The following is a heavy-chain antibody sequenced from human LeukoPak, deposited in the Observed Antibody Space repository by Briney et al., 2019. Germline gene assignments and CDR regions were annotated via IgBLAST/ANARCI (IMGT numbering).Heavy chain of an antibody. CDR3: ARRARGAAAGPDY. CDR1: GVTFSSYA. CDR2: ISGSGGST. J-gene: IGHJ4*02. Sequence: PGGSLRLSCAASGVTFSSYAMSWVRQAPGKGLEWVSAISGSGGSTYYADSVKGRFTISRDKSKNTLYLQMNSLKASDTAMYYCARRARGAAAGPDYWGQGTLVTVSS. D-gene: IGHD6-13*01. V-gene: IGHV3-23*01.